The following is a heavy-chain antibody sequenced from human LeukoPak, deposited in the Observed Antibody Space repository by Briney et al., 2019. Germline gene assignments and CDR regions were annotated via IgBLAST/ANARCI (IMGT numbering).Heavy chain of an antibody. Sequence: PSETLSLTCTVSGGSLNSYYWSWIRQPPGKGLEWIGYIYYSGSTNYNPSLKGRLTISVDTSNNKFSLKLTSLTAADTAVYYCVRHLSAGRPAFDIWGQGTMVTVSS. CDR1: GGSLNSYY. V-gene: IGHV4-59*08. J-gene: IGHJ3*02. CDR2: IYYSGST. D-gene: IGHD2-15*01. CDR3: VRHLSAGRPAFDI.